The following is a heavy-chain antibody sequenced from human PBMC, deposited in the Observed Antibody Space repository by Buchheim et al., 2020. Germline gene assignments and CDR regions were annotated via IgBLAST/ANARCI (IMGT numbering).Heavy chain of an antibody. CDR1: GFTFSSYE. CDR3: ARSHIVVVPAASYYFDY. V-gene: IGHV3-48*03. J-gene: IGHJ4*02. Sequence: EVQLVESGGGLVQPGGSLRLSCAASGFTFSSYEMNWVRQAPGKGLEWVSYISSSGSTIYHADSVKGRFTISRDNAKNSLYLQMNSLRAEDTAVYYCARSHIVVVPAASYYFDYWGQGTL. D-gene: IGHD2-2*01. CDR2: ISSSGSTI.